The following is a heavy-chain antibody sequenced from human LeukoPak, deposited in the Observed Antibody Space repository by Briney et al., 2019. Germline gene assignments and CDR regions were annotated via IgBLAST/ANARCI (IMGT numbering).Heavy chain of an antibody. CDR2: IKQDGSEK. V-gene: IGHV3-7*01. CDR1: GFTFSSYW. D-gene: IGHD3-10*01. CDR3: ARGVELLWFGESEYYFDY. Sequence: GGSLRLSCAASGFTFSSYWMSWVRQAPGKGVEWVANIKQDGSEKYYVDSVKGRFTISRDNAKNSLYLQMNSLRAEDTAVYYCARGVELLWFGESEYYFDYWGQGTLVTVSS. J-gene: IGHJ4*02.